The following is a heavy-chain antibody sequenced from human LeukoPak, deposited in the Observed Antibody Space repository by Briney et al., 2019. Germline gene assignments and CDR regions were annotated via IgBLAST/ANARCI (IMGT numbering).Heavy chain of an antibody. CDR1: GGSISSSSYY. Sequence: PSETLSLTCTVSGGSISSSSYYWGWIRQPPGKGLEWIGYIYTSGSTNYNPSLKSRVTISVDTSKNQFSLKLSSVTAADTAVYYCARHGLLGIAARLSSHAFDIWGQGTMVTLSS. CDR3: ARHGLLGIAARLSSHAFDI. D-gene: IGHD6-6*01. V-gene: IGHV4-61*05. J-gene: IGHJ3*02. CDR2: IYTSGST.